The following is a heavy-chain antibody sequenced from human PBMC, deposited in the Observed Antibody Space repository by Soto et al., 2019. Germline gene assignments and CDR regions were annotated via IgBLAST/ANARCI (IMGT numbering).Heavy chain of an antibody. J-gene: IGHJ4*02. V-gene: IGHV4-34*01. CDR1: GGSFSGYY. CDR3: ARGGDIVLMVYALDY. Sequence: SETLSLTCAVYGGSFSGYYWSWIRQPPGKGLEWIGEINHSGSTNYNPSLKSRVTISVDTSKNQFSLKLSSVTAADTAVYYCARGGDIVLMVYALDYWGQGTLVTVSS. D-gene: IGHD2-8*01. CDR2: INHSGST.